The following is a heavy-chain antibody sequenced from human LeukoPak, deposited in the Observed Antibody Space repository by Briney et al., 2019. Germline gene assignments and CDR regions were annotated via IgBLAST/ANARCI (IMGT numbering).Heavy chain of an antibody. V-gene: IGHV4-59*08. CDR2: IYYSGST. CDR3: ARQHSSGCYVLDY. CDR1: DGSISSYY. Sequence: SETLSLTCTVSDGSISSYYWNWIRQPPGKGLEWIGYIYYSGSTNYNPSLKGRVTISVDTSKNQFSLKLSSVTAADTAVYYCARQHSSGCYVLDYWGQGALVTVCS. J-gene: IGHJ4*02. D-gene: IGHD6-19*01.